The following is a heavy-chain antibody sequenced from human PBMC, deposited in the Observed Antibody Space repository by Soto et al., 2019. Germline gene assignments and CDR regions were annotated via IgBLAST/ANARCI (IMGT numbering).Heavy chain of an antibody. CDR2: ISNIGIT. J-gene: IGHJ6*02. CDR3: TTQGFGGLHGLVDV. V-gene: IGHV4-59*08. D-gene: IGHD3-10*01. Sequence: SETLSLTCTVSGGSISSINNHFSNHYCSWIRLSPGKGLEWIGYISNIGITRNNHSLKSRVSISVDTSKNKFSQKLTSETAADTAVYYCTTQGFGGLHGLVDVWGQGTTVT. CDR1: GGSISSINNHFSNHY.